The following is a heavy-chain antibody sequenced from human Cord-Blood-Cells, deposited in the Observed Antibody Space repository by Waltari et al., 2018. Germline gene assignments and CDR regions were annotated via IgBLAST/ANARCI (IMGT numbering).Heavy chain of an antibody. CDR2: IYYSGLT. V-gene: IGHV4-39*01. Sequence: QLQLQESGPGLVKPSETLSLTCTVSGGSISSGSYYWGWIRQPPGKGLEWIGSIYYSGLTYYNPSLKSRVTISVDTSKNQFSLKLSSVTAADTAVYYCARSPPLRYCSSTSCYPTSYFDYWGQGTLVTVSS. CDR3: ARSPPLRYCSSTSCYPTSYFDY. D-gene: IGHD2-2*01. CDR1: GGSISSGSYY. J-gene: IGHJ4*02.